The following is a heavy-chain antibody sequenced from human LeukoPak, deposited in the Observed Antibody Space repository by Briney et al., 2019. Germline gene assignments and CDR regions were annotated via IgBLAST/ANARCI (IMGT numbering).Heavy chain of an antibody. D-gene: IGHD6-6*01. CDR1: GFTFSDHY. V-gene: IGHV3-72*01. CDR3: ARDMRGYSSSGRWSYYYYGMDV. CDR2: TRNKANSYTT. J-gene: IGHJ6*02. Sequence: GGSLRLSCAASGFTFSDHYMDWVRQAPGKGLEWVGRTRNKANSYTTENAASVKGRFTISRDDSKNSLYLQMNSLKTEDTAVYYCARDMRGYSSSGRWSYYYYGMDVWGQGTTVTVSS.